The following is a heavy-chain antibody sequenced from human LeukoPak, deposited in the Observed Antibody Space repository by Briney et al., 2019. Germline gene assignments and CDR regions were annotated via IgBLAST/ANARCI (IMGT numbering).Heavy chain of an antibody. Sequence: GGSLRLSCAASGFRFTTYWMGWVRQAPGKGLEWVANIKQDGTEKYYVDSVKGRFTISRDNAKNSLYLQMNSLRAEDTAVYYCARGYYGDPQGIFDYWGQGTLVTVSS. CDR2: IKQDGTEK. CDR1: GFRFTTYW. J-gene: IGHJ4*02. D-gene: IGHD4-17*01. V-gene: IGHV3-7*01. CDR3: ARGYYGDPQGIFDY.